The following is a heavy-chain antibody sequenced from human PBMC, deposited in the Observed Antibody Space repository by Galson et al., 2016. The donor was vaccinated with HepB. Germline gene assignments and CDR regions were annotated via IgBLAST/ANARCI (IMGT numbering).Heavy chain of an antibody. CDR1: GFTFSQYW. D-gene: IGHD3-10*01. CDR3: ARDSGRGYFEF. Sequence: SLRLSCAASGFTFSQYWMSWVRQAPGKGLGWVANIRQDESEKYYVDSVTGRFTISRDNAKNSLYLQMSSLRVEDTAVYYCARDSGRGYFEFWGQGTLATVSS. J-gene: IGHJ4*02. V-gene: IGHV3-7*01. CDR2: IRQDESEK.